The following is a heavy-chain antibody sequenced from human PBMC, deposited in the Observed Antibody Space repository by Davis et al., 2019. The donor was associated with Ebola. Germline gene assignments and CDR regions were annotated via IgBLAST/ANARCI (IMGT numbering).Heavy chain of an antibody. D-gene: IGHD3-3*01. CDR2: INHSGST. CDR1: GGSFSGYY. V-gene: IGHV4-34*01. CDR3: ARKHYDFWSGYV. J-gene: IGHJ6*02. Sequence: MPGGSLRLSCAVYGGSFSGYYWSWIRQPPGKGLEWIGEINHSGSTNYNPSLKSRVTISVDTSKNQFSLKLSSVTAADTAVYYCARKHYDFWSGYVWGQGTTVTVSS.